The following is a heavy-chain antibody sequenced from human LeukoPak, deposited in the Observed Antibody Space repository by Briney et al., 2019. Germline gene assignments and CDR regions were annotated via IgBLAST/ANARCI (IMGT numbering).Heavy chain of an antibody. Sequence: PRGSLRLSSTPSGFTLSGYAIHWVRAGSRGGGGWGSVIYVDRRKINHAKTVKGRFSLSRDNSKNTLYLQMNSRIAEDTAVYYCVRDARGSVIRGVLHYWGQGALVTVSS. D-gene: IGHD3-10*01. J-gene: IGHJ4*02. V-gene: IGHV3-33*01. CDR3: VRDARGSVIRGVLHY. CDR1: GFTLSGYA. CDR2: IYVDRRKI.